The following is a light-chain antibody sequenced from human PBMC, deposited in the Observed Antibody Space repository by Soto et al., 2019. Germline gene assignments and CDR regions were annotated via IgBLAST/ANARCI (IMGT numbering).Light chain of an antibody. CDR2: EVS. V-gene: IGLV2-14*01. CDR3: SSYTSSSTRV. CDR1: NSDVGSSVY. Sequence: QSALTQPASVSGSPGQSISFSCAGSNSDVGSSVYVSWYQQHPGKAPKLMIYEVSNRPSGVSNRFSGSKSGNTASLTISGLQAEDEADYYCSSYTSSSTRVFGGGTKLTVL. J-gene: IGLJ3*02.